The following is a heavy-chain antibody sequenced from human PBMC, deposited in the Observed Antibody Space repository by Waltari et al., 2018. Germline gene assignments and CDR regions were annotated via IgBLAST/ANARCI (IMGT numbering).Heavy chain of an antibody. CDR2: VSGPSTYT. J-gene: IGHJ4*02. CDR3: AKEGLGGDRQFDY. V-gene: IGHV3-21*06. D-gene: IGHD2-21*02. CDR1: GFLFRLYA. Sequence: EVQLAESGGGLVQPGGSLRLSCVASGFLFRLYALYWVRQAPGKGLEWVASVSGPSTYTFYSDSVKGRFTISRDNAKNSVFLQMNGLRDDDTAIYYCAKEGLGGDRQFDYWGQGTLVRVSS.